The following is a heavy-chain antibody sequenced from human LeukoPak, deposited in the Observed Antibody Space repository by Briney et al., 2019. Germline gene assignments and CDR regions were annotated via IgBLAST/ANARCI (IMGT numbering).Heavy chain of an antibody. Sequence: GRSLRLSCSASGFSFNNYAMHWVRQAPGKGLEYVSAISSDGGRTYYADSVKGRFTISRDNSKNTLYLQMNSLRAEDKAVFYCAKVSGFKITFGGVIDWGQGTPVTVSS. D-gene: IGHD3-16*02. CDR2: ISSDGGRT. CDR3: AKVSGFKITFGGVID. J-gene: IGHJ4*02. V-gene: IGHV3-64*04. CDR1: GFSFNNYA.